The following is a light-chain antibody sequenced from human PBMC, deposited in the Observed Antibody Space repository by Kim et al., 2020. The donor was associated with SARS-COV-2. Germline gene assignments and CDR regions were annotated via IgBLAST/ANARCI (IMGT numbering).Light chain of an antibody. Sequence: GKKVTISCSGSASNIGNNYVSWYEQLPGTAPKLLIYDTNKRPSGIPDRFSGSKSGTSATLGITELQTGDEADYYCGAWDSSLSVVVFGGGTQLTVL. J-gene: IGLJ2*01. CDR1: ASNIGNNY. CDR2: DTN. CDR3: GAWDSSLSVVV. V-gene: IGLV1-51*01.